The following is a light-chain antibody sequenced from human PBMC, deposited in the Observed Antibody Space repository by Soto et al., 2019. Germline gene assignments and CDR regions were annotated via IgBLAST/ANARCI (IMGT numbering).Light chain of an antibody. Sequence: EIVLTQSPGTLSLSPGERATLSCRASQSIRSHYLAWYQQKPGQAPRLLISGANNRAPGIPDRCSGSESGTSFTLSSSRLEADDFAVYYYQRNCTSVTFGQGTKVEIK. CDR2: GAN. CDR3: QRNCTSVT. V-gene: IGKV3-20*01. CDR1: QSIRSHY. J-gene: IGKJ1*01.